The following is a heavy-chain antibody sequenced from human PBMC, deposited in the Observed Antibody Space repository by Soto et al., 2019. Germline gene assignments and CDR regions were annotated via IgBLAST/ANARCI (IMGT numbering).Heavy chain of an antibody. D-gene: IGHD6-6*01. Sequence: SETLSLTCAVYGGSFSGYYWSWIRQPPGKGLEWIGEINHSGSTNYNPSLKSRVTISVDTSKNQFSLKLSSVTAADTAVYYCASGPLGPNSSSSNIDYWGQGTLVTVSS. CDR1: GGSFSGYY. CDR2: INHSGST. CDR3: ASGPLGPNSSSSNIDY. V-gene: IGHV4-34*01. J-gene: IGHJ4*02.